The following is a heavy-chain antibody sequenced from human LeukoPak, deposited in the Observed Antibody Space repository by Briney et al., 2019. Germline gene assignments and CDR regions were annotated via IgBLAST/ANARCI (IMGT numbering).Heavy chain of an antibody. CDR1: GLTFSNYA. D-gene: IGHD4-17*01. Sequence: GGSLRLSCAASGLTFSNYAMNWVRQASGRGPEWVSGITDSGRKTYYADSVKGRFSISRDNSKNTVYLQMSDLRAEDTAVYYCAKITEATTPNYWGQGTLVTVSS. CDR3: AKITEATTPNY. CDR2: ITDSGRKT. J-gene: IGHJ4*02. V-gene: IGHV3-23*01.